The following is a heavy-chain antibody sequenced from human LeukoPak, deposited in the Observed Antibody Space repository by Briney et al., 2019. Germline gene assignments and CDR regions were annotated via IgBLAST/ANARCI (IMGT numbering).Heavy chain of an antibody. J-gene: IGHJ6*03. CDR1: GFTFSSYC. CDR2: IKQDGSEK. Sequence: PGGSLRLSCAASGFTFSSYCMSWVRQAPGKGLEWVANIKQDGSEKYYVDSVKGRFTISRDNAKNSLYLQMNSLRAEDTAVYYCARDAIVVVPAAMWYYYYYMDVWGKGTTVTVSS. CDR3: ARDAIVVVPAAMWYYYYYMDV. D-gene: IGHD2-2*01. V-gene: IGHV3-7*01.